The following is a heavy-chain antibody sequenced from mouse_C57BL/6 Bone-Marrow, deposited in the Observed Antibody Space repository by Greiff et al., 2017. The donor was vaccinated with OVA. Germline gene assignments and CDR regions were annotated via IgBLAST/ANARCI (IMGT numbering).Heavy chain of an antibody. V-gene: IGHV1-62-2*01. CDR1: GYTFTEYT. Sequence: VQLQQSGAELVKPGASVKLSCKASGYTFTEYTIHWVKQRSGKGLEWIGWFYPGSGSITYHEKFKDKATLTANKSSSTIYMELRRMTSEDAAVYCYARHEDLGGDWFAYWGQGTLVTVSA. D-gene: IGHD1-1*02. CDR3: ARHEDLGGDWFAY. CDR2: FYPGSGSI. J-gene: IGHJ3*01.